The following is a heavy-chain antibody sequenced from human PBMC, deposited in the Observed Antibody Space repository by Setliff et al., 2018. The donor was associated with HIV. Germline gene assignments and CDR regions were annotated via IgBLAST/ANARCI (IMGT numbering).Heavy chain of an antibody. J-gene: IGHJ4*02. CDR1: GYSFTTYW. D-gene: IGHD2-2*01. CDR2: IYPGDSDT. V-gene: IGHV5-51*01. Sequence: GSLKISCKGSGYSFTTYWIAWVRQMPGKGLEWMGIIYPGDSDTIYSPSFQGQVTISADKSISTAYLQWSSLKASDTAMYFCARLGPGYCSSTRCYFDYWGQGTLVTVST. CDR3: ARLGPGYCSSTRCYFDY.